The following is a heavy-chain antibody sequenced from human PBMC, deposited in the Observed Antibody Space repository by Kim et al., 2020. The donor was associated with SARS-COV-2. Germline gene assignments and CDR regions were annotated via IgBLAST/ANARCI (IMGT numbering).Heavy chain of an antibody. J-gene: IGHJ1*01. CDR3: ARGYCSGGSCPPGGY. CDR1: GYTFNNYR. CDR2: INPYDGNT. V-gene: IGHV1-18*04. Sequence: ASVKVSCKTSGYTFNNYRISWVRQAPGQGLEWMGWINPYDGNTNYAQKVLHRVTMTTDTSTSTAYMELKSLRSDDTAVYHCARGYCSGGSCPPGGYWGQGTLVTVSS. D-gene: IGHD2-15*01.